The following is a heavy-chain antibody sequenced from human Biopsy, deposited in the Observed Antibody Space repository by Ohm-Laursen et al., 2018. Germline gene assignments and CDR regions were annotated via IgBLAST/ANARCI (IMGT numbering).Heavy chain of an antibody. CDR1: GYTFTSYD. D-gene: IGHD1-7*01. V-gene: IGHV1-8*01. CDR2: LNPVSGNS. Sequence: VSSVKVSCKSSGYTFTSYDITWVRQASGQGPEWIGWLNPVSGNSNFGHKFRGRVTVNSDTSISTAYMELSGLASDDTAKYFCGRAVGNQLLIDPWGQGTLVAVTS. CDR3: GRAVGNQLLIDP. J-gene: IGHJ5*02.